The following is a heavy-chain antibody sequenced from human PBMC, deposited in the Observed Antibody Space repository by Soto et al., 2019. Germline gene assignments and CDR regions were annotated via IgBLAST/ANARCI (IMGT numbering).Heavy chain of an antibody. CDR3: AQPASATIRDGFDH. CDR2: ISGSGSNP. J-gene: IGHJ4*02. Sequence: EVQVLESGGGLVQPGGSLRLSCAASGFTFSSYAMSWVRQAPGQGLEWVSAISGSGSNPYYADFVKGRFTISRDNSKNTLYLQMNSLRAEDTALYYCAQPASATIRDGFDHWGQGTLVTVSS. D-gene: IGHD4-17*01. V-gene: IGHV3-23*01. CDR1: GFTFSSYA.